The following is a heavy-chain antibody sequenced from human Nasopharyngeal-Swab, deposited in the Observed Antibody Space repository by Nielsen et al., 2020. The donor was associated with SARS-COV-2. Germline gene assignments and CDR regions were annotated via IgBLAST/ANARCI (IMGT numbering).Heavy chain of an antibody. D-gene: IGHD3-22*01. CDR3: ARGDDTTDYYEPFDS. V-gene: IGHV3-33*08. J-gene: IGHJ4*02. CDR2: IWYDGSNK. Sequence: GGSLRLSCAASGFTFSSYGMHWVRQAPGKGLEWVAVIWYDGSNKYYADSVKGRFTISRDNSKNTLYLQMNSLRAEDSAVYYCARGDDTTDYYEPFDSWGQGTLVTVSS. CDR1: GFTFSSYG.